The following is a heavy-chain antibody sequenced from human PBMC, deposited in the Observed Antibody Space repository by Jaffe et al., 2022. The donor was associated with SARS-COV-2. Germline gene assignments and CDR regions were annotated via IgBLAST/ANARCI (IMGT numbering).Heavy chain of an antibody. CDR2: IWYDGSNK. Sequence: QVQLVESGGGVVQPGRSLRLSCAASGFTFSSYGMHWVRQAPGKGLEWVAVIWYDGSNKYYADSVKGRFTISRDNSKNTLYLQMNSLRAEDTAVYYCARSNSSRGGYYYYGMDVWGQGTTVTVSS. V-gene: IGHV3-33*01. J-gene: IGHJ6*02. D-gene: IGHD6-13*01. CDR3: ARSNSSRGGYYYYGMDV. CDR1: GFTFSSYG.